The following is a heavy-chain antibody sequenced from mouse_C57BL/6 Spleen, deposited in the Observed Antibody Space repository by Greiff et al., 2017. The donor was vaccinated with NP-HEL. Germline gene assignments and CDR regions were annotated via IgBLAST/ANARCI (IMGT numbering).Heavy chain of an antibody. Sequence: QVQLQQPGAELVKPGASVKLSCKASGYTFTSYWMHWVKQRPGQGLEWIGMIHPNSGSTNYNEKFKSKAKLTVDKSSSTAYMQLSSLTSEDSAVYYCARGETGGYFDYWGQGTTLTVSS. V-gene: IGHV1-64*01. CDR3: ARGETGGYFDY. J-gene: IGHJ2*01. CDR2: IHPNSGST. CDR1: GYTFTSYW.